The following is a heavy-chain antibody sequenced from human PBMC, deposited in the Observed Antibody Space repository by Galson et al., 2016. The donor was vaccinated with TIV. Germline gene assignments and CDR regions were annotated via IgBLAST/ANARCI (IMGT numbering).Heavy chain of an antibody. CDR2: ISSNSVYI. CDR1: GFSFDDYA. Sequence: SLRLSCAASGFSFDDYAMHWVRQAPGEGLEWVSGISSNSVYIGYAGSVKGRFTISRDNAKKSLNLQMNSLRGDDTALYYCAKGRGYSYGSPQDYYYGFDVWGQGTTVTVSS. CDR3: AKGRGYSYGSPQDYYYGFDV. J-gene: IGHJ6*02. V-gene: IGHV3-9*01. D-gene: IGHD5-18*01.